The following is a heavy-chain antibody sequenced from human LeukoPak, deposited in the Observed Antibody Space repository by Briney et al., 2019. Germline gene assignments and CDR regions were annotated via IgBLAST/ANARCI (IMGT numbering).Heavy chain of an antibody. V-gene: IGHV3-30*04. Sequence: PGGSLRLSCAASGFTLSNYPMHWVRQAPGKGLEWVAVVSDDGNNIYYADSVKGRFTISRDNSKNTLYLQTNSLRAEDTALYYCVRDRDSTGYYDYWGQGTLVTVSS. CDR2: VSDDGNNI. D-gene: IGHD3-22*01. J-gene: IGHJ4*02. CDR3: VRDRDSTGYYDY. CDR1: GFTLSNYP.